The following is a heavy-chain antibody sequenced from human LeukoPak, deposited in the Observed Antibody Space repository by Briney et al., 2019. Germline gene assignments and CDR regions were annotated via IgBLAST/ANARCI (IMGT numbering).Heavy chain of an antibody. J-gene: IGHJ4*02. CDR3: ARYGYCSSTSCYREGFDY. CDR1: GGSFSGYY. D-gene: IGHD2-2*02. CDR2: IYHSGST. V-gene: IGHV4-38-2*01. Sequence: SETLSLTCAVYGGSFSGYYWGWIRQPPGKGLEWIGSIYHSGSTYYNPSLKSRVTISVDTSKNQFSLKLSSVTAADTAVYYCARYGYCSSTSCYREGFDYWGQGTLVTVSS.